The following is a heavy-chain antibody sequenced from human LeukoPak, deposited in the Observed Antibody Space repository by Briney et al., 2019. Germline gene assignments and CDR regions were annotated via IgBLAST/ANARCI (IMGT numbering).Heavy chain of an antibody. Sequence: SETLSLTCTVSFGSISSDSHYWGWIRQPPGNRLELIASIYYGGTTQYNPSLKSRATISIDTSNNRFSLRLTSATAADTAVYYCARWSSDWENNYFDPWGQGVLVTVSS. J-gene: IGHJ5*02. V-gene: IGHV4-39*07. CDR2: IYYGGTT. D-gene: IGHD6-19*01. CDR1: FGSISSDSHY. CDR3: ARWSSDWENNYFDP.